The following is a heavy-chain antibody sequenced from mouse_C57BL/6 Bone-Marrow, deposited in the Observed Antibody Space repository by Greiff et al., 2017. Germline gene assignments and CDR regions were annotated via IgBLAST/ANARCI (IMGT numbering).Heavy chain of an antibody. V-gene: IGHV1-72*01. J-gene: IGHJ1*03. CDR1: GYTFTSYW. D-gene: IGHD2-4*01. CDR3: ATSYDYDGWYFDV. Sequence: QVQLQQPGAELVKPGASVKLSCKASGYTFTSYWMHWVKQRPGRGLEWIGRIDPNSGGTKYNEKFKGKATVTVDKPSSTAYMQLSSLTSEDSAVFDCATSYDYDGWYFDVWGKGTTVTVSA. CDR2: IDPNSGGT.